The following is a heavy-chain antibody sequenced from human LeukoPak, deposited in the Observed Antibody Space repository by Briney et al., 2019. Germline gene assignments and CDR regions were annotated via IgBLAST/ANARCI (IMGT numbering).Heavy chain of an antibody. CDR3: ARIVGSNWFDP. CDR1: GGSISSGDYY. D-gene: IGHD3-10*01. J-gene: IGHJ5*02. Sequence: SETLSLTCTVSGGSISSGDYYWSWIRQPPGKGLVWIGYIYYSGSTYYNPSLKSRVTISVDTSKNQFSLKLSSVTAADTAVYYCARIVGSNWFDPWGQGTLVTVSS. CDR2: IYYSGST. V-gene: IGHV4-30-4*01.